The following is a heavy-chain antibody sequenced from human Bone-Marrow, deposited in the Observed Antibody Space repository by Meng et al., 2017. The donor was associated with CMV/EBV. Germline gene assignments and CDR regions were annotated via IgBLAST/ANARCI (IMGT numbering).Heavy chain of an antibody. CDR1: GESFSGYY. CDR2: INHSGST. CDR3: ARTDSSSSYYRGYYYGMDV. J-gene: IGHJ6*02. V-gene: IGHV4-34*01. D-gene: IGHD6-6*01. Sequence: SETLSLTCAVYGESFSGYYWRWIRQPPGKGLEWIGEINHSGSTNYNPSLKSRVTISVDTSKNQFSLKLSSVTAADTAVYYCARTDSSSSYYRGYYYGMDVWGQGTTVTVSS.